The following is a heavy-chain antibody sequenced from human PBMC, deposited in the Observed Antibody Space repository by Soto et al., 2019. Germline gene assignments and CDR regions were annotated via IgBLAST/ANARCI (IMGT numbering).Heavy chain of an antibody. CDR3: ARDSNYGDYEGYYYYGMDV. J-gene: IGHJ6*02. CDR2: IIPIFGTA. V-gene: IGHV1-69*12. Sequence: QVQLVQSGAEVKKPGSSVKVSCKASGGTFSSYAISWVRQAPGQGLEWIGGIIPIFGTANYAQKFQGRVTITADESTSTAYMELSSLRSEDTAVYYCARDSNYGDYEGYYYYGMDVWGQGTTVTVSS. D-gene: IGHD4-17*01. CDR1: GGTFSSYA.